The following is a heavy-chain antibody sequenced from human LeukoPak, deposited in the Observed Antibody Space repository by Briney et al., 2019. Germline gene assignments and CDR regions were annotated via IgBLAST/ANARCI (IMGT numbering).Heavy chain of an antibody. CDR3: ARLNGEVTVFGY. J-gene: IGHJ4*02. CDR1: RFTFSSYS. CDR2: ISSSGSYI. V-gene: IGHV3-21*01. Sequence: GGSLRLSCAASRFTFSSYSMNWVRQAPGKGLEWVSSISSSGSYIYYADSVKGRFTISRDNAENSLFLQMNSLRAEDTAVYYCARLNGEVTVFGYWGQGALVTVSS. D-gene: IGHD4-17*01.